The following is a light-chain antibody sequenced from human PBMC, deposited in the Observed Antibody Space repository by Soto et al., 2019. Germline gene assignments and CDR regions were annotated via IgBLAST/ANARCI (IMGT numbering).Light chain of an antibody. V-gene: IGKV3-15*01. J-gene: IGKJ1*01. CDR3: QQYNDWPLT. CDR2: GAF. Sequence: EVVMTQSPVNLSVSQGERVTLSCRASQSVSSNLAWYQQKPGQAPSLLIYGAFTRATGIPARFSGTGSGTEFALTISSLQSEDFALYYCQQYNDWPLTFGQGTKVDIK. CDR1: QSVSSN.